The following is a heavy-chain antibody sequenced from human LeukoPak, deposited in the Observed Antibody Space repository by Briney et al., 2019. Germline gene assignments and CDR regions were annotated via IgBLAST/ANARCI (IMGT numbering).Heavy chain of an antibody. D-gene: IGHD6-25*01. CDR2: VFHSGTT. V-gene: IGHV4-59*11. CDR3: ARSVAGSSSFYYMDV. J-gene: IGHJ6*03. Sequence: SETLSLTCTVSGGSIRGHYWSWIRRPPGKGLEWIAYVFHSGTTNYNPSLKSRVSISRDMSKYHFSLKMTSVTSADTAVYYCARSVAGSSSFYYMDVWGNGTTVTVSS. CDR1: GGSIRGHY.